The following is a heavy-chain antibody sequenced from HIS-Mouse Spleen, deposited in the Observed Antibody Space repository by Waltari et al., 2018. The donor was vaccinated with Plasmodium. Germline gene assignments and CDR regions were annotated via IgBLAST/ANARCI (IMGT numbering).Heavy chain of an antibody. V-gene: IGHV1-2*02. D-gene: IGHD6-13*01. J-gene: IGHJ1*01. Sequence: QVQLVQSGAEVKKPGASVKVSCKASGYTFTGYYMHWVRQAPGQGLEWMGWINPNSGGKNYEQKFQGRVTMTRDTSISTAYMELSRLRSDDTAVYYCARVLGYKAAAGTFVEYFQHWGQGTLVTVSS. CDR3: ARVLGYKAAAGTFVEYFQH. CDR1: GYTFTGYY. CDR2: INPNSGGK.